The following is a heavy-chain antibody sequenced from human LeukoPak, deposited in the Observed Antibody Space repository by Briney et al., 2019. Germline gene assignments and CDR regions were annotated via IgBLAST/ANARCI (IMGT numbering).Heavy chain of an antibody. CDR3: ARDWPYYDSSGYYPKSWYYYYGMDV. V-gene: IGHV3-23*01. D-gene: IGHD3-22*01. CDR2: ISGSGGST. Sequence: GGSLRLSCAASGFTFSSYAMSWVRQAPGKGLEWVSAISGSGGSTYYADSVKGRFTISRDNAKNSLYLQMNSLRAEDTAVYYCARDWPYYDSSGYYPKSWYYYYGMDVWGQGTTVTVSS. J-gene: IGHJ6*02. CDR1: GFTFSSYA.